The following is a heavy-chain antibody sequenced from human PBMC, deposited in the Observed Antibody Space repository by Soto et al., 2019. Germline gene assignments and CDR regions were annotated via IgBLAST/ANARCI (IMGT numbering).Heavy chain of an antibody. V-gene: IGHV2-5*02. J-gene: IGHJ4*02. Sequence: QITLKESGPTLVKPTQTLTLTCTFSGVSLSTSGVGVGWIRQPPGKALEWLALIYWDDDKRYSPSLKSRLTIPKDPAKNQAVLTMTNMDPVDTATYSCAQTLPPGYNSRWYRERYFDYFGQGTMVTVSS. D-gene: IGHD6-13*01. CDR1: GVSLSTSGVG. CDR3: AQTLPPGYNSRWYRERYFDY. CDR2: IYWDDDK.